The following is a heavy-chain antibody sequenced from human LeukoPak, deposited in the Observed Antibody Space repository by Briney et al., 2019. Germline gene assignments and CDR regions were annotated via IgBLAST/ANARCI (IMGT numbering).Heavy chain of an antibody. V-gene: IGHV4-31*03. J-gene: IGHJ3*02. Sequence: SETLSLTCTVSGGSISSGGYYWSWIRQHPGKGLEWIGYIYYSGSTYYNPSLKSRVTISVDTSKNQFSLKLSSVTAADTAVYYCARDLVVPAAIPYPYDAFDIWGQGTMVTVSS. CDR3: ARDLVVPAAIPYPYDAFDI. D-gene: IGHD2-2*01. CDR2: IYYSGST. CDR1: GGSISSGGYY.